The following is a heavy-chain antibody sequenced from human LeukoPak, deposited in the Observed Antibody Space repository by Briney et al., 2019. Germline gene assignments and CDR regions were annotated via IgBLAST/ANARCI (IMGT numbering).Heavy chain of an antibody. J-gene: IGHJ4*02. D-gene: IGHD6-13*01. CDR3: ARVGGGSSSWYYFDY. V-gene: IGHV4-59*12. CDR1: GGSISSYY. Sequence: SETLSLTCTVSGGSISSYYWSWIRQPPGKGLEWIGYIYYSGSTNYNPSLKSRVTISVDTSKNQFSLKLSSVTAADTAVYYCARVGGGSSSWYYFDYWGQGTLVTVSS. CDR2: IYYSGST.